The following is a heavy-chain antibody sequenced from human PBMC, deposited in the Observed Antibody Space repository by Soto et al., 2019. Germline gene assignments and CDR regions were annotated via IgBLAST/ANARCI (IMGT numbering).Heavy chain of an antibody. D-gene: IGHD3-22*01. CDR3: ARDRRYYDSSGYSSFDY. V-gene: IGHV4-31*03. CDR2: IYYSGST. CDR1: GGSISSGGYY. Sequence: TLSLTCTVSGGSISSGGYYWSWIRQHPGKGLEWIGYIYYSGSTYYNPSLKSRVTISVDTSKNQFSLKLSSVTAADTAVYYCARDRRYYDSSGYSSFDYWGQGTLVTVSS. J-gene: IGHJ4*02.